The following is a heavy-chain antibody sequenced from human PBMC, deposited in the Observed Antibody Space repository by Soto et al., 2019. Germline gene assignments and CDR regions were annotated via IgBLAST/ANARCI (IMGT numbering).Heavy chain of an antibody. V-gene: IGHV4-30-4*01. Sequence: SETLSLTCSVSGGSISSGDFYWSWIRPPPGKDLVLIGNIYYSGCTYYNPSLRSRAIMSVDTSLNQNSLKLSSPTAADTAGSFCARGDGLSDQFEYWGQGALVTVSS. CDR2: IYYSGCT. J-gene: IGHJ4*02. CDR1: GGSISSGDFY. D-gene: IGHD3-16*01. CDR3: ARGDGLSDQFEY.